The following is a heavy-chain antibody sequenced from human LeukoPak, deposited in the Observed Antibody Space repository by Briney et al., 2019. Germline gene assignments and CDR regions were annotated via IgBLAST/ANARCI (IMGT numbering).Heavy chain of an antibody. D-gene: IGHD3-9*01. V-gene: IGHV3-33*01. CDR2: IWYDGSNK. CDR1: GFTFSSYG. J-gene: IGHJ4*02. CDR3: ARGHILTGARLGY. Sequence: PGGSLRLSCAASGFTFSSYGMHWVRQAPGKGLEWVAVIWYDGSNKYYADSVKGRFTISRDNSKNTLYLQMNSPRDEDTAVYYCARGHILTGARLGYWGQGTLVTVSS.